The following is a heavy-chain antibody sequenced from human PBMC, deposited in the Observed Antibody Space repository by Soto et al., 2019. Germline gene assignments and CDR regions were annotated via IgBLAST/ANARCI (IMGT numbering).Heavy chain of an antibody. J-gene: IGHJ4*01. V-gene: IGHV3-15*07. CDR2: IKSRGDGETT. Sequence: EVQLVESGGGWVKPGGSLRLSCAASGFSITNTWMHWVRQAPGKGLEWVGRIKSRGDGETTDYAAPVKGRFTISRDDSRNTLYVQMNSLKSEDTAVYWCATHSDFGSGHHPHWGHGVPVIVSS. CDR1: GFSITNTW. CDR3: ATHSDFGSGHHPH. D-gene: IGHD3-3*01.